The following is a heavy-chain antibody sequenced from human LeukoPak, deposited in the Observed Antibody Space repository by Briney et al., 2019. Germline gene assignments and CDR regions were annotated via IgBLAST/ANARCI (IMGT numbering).Heavy chain of an antibody. CDR1: GFTFSGYW. Sequence: GGSLRLSCAASGFTFSGYWMSWVRQAPGKGLEWVANINPGGSEKYYVDSVKGRFTISRENAKNSLYLQMNSLRAEDTAVYYCAMDRIQLWSYDYWGQGTLVTVSS. CDR3: AMDRIQLWSYDY. V-gene: IGHV3-7*04. D-gene: IGHD5-18*01. CDR2: INPGGSEK. J-gene: IGHJ4*02.